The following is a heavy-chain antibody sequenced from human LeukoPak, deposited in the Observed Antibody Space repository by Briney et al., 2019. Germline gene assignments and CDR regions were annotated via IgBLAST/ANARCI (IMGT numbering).Heavy chain of an antibody. Sequence: TGGSLRLSCAASGFTVSTNYMSWVRQAPGKGLEWVSVIYSGGSTYYADSVKGRFTISRDNSKNTLYLQVNSLRAEDTAVYYCARGRPGYSFDYWGQGILVTVSS. V-gene: IGHV3-66*01. D-gene: IGHD3-9*01. CDR1: GFTVSTNY. CDR2: IYSGGST. CDR3: ARGRPGYSFDY. J-gene: IGHJ4*02.